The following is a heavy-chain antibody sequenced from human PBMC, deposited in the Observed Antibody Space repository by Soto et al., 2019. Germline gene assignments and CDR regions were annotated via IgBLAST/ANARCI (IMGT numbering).Heavy chain of an antibody. CDR1: GGSISSGGYY. CDR2: IYYSGST. V-gene: IGHV4-31*03. CDR3: ARYFSGSYFDY. Sequence: QVQLQESGPGLVKPSQTLSLTCTVSGGSISSGGYYWSWIRQHPGKGLEWIGYIYYSGSTYYNPSLKRRFTISVETSKNQFPLKLSSVTAADTAVYYCARYFSGSYFDYWGQGTLVTVSS. J-gene: IGHJ4*02. D-gene: IGHD1-26*01.